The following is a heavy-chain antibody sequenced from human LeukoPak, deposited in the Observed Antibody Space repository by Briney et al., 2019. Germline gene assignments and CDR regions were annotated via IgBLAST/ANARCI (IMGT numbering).Heavy chain of an antibody. CDR1: GFTFSSYW. CDR2: INTDGSTT. J-gene: IGHJ4*02. CDR3: ARDSIEAAGYFDY. D-gene: IGHD6-13*01. Sequence: GGSLRLSCAASGFTFSSYWMHWVRQAPGKGLVWVSRINTDGSTTSYASSVKGRFTISRDNAKNTLYLQMNSLRAEDTAVYYCARDSIEAAGYFDYWGQGTPVTVSS. V-gene: IGHV3-74*01.